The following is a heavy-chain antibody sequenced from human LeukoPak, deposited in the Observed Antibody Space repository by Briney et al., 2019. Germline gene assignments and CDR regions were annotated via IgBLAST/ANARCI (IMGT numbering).Heavy chain of an antibody. J-gene: IGHJ2*01. CDR3: ARYLGVPGAVGYFDI. CDR2: IYNSGST. Sequence: PSETLSLTCTVSGGSISSYYWSWIRQPPGKGLEWIGYIYNSGSTNYNPSLKSRVTISVDTSKKQFSLNLSSVTAADTAVYYCARYLGVPGAVGYFDIWGRGTLVTVSS. CDR1: GGSISSYY. D-gene: IGHD2-2*01. V-gene: IGHV4-59*01.